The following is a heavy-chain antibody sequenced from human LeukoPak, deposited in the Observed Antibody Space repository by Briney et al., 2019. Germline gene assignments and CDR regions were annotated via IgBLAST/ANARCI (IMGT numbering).Heavy chain of an antibody. Sequence: ASVKVSCKASGYTFTGYYMHWVRQAPGQGLEWMGWINPNSGGTNYAQKFQGRVTMTRDTSISTAYMELSRLRSDDTAVYYCARSSIIAAAGPYYFDYWGQGTLVTVSS. CDR3: ARSSIIAAAGPYYFDY. CDR2: INPNSGGT. J-gene: IGHJ4*02. D-gene: IGHD6-13*01. V-gene: IGHV1-2*02. CDR1: GYTFTGYY.